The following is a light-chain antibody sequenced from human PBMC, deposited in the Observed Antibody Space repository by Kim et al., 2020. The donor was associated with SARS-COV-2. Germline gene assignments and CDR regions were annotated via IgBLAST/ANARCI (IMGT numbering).Light chain of an antibody. CDR1: QSISIY. Sequence: DIQMTQSPSSLSASVGDRVTITCRASQSISIYLSWYQQKPGKAPKLLIYAASNLQGGVPSRFSGSGFGTDFTLSITSLQPEDFATYYCQQSYSAPTFGQGTKVEIK. J-gene: IGKJ1*01. CDR2: AAS. CDR3: QQSYSAPT. V-gene: IGKV1-39*01.